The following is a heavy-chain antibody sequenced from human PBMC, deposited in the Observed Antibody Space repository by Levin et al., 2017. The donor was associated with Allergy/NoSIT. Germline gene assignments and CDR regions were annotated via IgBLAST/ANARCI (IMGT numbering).Heavy chain of an antibody. V-gene: IGHV3-11*01. CDR2: ISGSGTII. D-gene: IGHD2-21*02. J-gene: IGHJ4*02. CDR3: ARVTRCGGDCFFLDF. CDR1: GFTFSDYY. Sequence: PGGSLRLSCAASGFTFSDYYMTWIRRAPGKGLEWVSYISGSGTIIYYGDAVKGRFTISRDNAESSLYLQMNSLSAEDTAVYYCARVTRCGGDCFFLDFWGQVALVTVSS.